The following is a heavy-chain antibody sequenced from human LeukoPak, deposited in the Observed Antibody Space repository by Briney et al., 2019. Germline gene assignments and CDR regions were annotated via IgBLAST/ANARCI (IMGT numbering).Heavy chain of an antibody. CDR2: IYYSGST. V-gene: IGHV4-30-4*08. Sequence: TSETLSLTCTVSGGSISSGDYYWSWIRQPPGKGLEWIGYIYYSGSTYYNPSLKSRVTISVDTSKNQFSLKLSSVTAADTAVYYCARVVPAARAYFDYWGQGTLVTVSS. CDR1: GGSISSGDYY. J-gene: IGHJ4*02. CDR3: ARVVPAARAYFDY. D-gene: IGHD2-2*01.